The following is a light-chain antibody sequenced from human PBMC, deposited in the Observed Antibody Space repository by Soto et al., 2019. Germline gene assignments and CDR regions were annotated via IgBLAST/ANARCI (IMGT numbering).Light chain of an antibody. J-gene: IGLJ1*01. CDR2: DVS. V-gene: IGLV2-14*01. CDR3: TSYTSSRSLYF. CDR1: SSDVGGYNY. Sequence: QSVLTQPASVSGSPGQSITISCTGTSSDVGGYNYVSWYQQHPGKAPKLMIYDVSNRPSGVSNRFSGSKSGNTASLTISGLQAEDEADYYGTSYTSSRSLYFSGTGTMLTDL.